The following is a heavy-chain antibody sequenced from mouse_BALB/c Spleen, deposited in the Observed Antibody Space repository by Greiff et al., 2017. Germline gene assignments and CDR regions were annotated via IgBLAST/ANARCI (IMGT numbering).Heavy chain of an antibody. D-gene: IGHD2-4*01. CDR1: GFTFSSYY. Sequence: EVKLMESGGGLVKLGGSLKLSCAASGFTFSSYYMSWVRQTPEKRLELVAAINSNGGSTYYPDTVKGRFTISRDNAKNTLYLQMSSLKSEDTALYYCARQDYDYDLDYWGQGTSVTVSS. J-gene: IGHJ4*01. V-gene: IGHV5-6-2*01. CDR3: ARQDYDYDLDY. CDR2: INSNGGST.